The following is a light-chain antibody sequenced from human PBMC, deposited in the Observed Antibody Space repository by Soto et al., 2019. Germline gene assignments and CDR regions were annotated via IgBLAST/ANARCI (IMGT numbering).Light chain of an antibody. V-gene: IGKV1-5*03. CDR1: QSISNW. Sequence: DIQMTQSPSTLSASVGDRVTITCRASQSISNWLAWYQQKPGKAPKLLIYKASSLESGVPSRFSGSGSGTEFTLTISSLQPDDFATYYCHQYNSYWTFGQGTKVDIK. CDR3: HQYNSYWT. J-gene: IGKJ1*01. CDR2: KAS.